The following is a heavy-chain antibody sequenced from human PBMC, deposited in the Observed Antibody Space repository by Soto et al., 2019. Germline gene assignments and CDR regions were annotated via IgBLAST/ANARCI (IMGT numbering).Heavy chain of an antibody. CDR2: ISAGGNTK. CDR1: GFTLSNIG. V-gene: IGHV3-30*18. Sequence: QVQLVESGGGVVQPGTSLRLACAASGFTLSNIGMQWVRQAPGKGLEWVAVISAGGNTKYYADSVKGRFTISRDNSKNTLLLQMNSRRTEDTAVYYCAKESGGERYAAYFDLWGQGTLVTVSA. J-gene: IGHJ4*02. D-gene: IGHD2-21*01. CDR3: AKESGGERYAAYFDL.